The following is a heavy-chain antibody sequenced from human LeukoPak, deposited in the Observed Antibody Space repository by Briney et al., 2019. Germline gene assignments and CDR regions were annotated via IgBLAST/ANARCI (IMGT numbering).Heavy chain of an antibody. CDR1: GLTFSSYA. D-gene: IGHD4-17*01. CDR3: AREYDDYGDYVTFDY. Sequence: PGRSLRLSCAASGLTFSSYAMHWVRQAPGKGLEWVAVISYDGSNKYYADSVKGRFTISRDNSKNTLYLQMNSLRAEDTAVYYCAREYDDYGDYVTFDYWGQGTLVTVSS. V-gene: IGHV3-30-3*01. J-gene: IGHJ4*02. CDR2: ISYDGSNK.